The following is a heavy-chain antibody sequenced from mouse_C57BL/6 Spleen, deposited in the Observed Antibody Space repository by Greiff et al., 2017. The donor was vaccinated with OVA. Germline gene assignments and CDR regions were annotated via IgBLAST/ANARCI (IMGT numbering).Heavy chain of an antibody. CDR2: IWSDGST. Sequence: VMLVESGPGLVAPSQSLSITCTVSGFSLTSYGVHWVRQPPGKGLEWLVVIWSDGSTTYNSALKSRLSISKDNSKSQVFLKMNSLQTDDTAMYYCARHRDYDPYYFDYWGQGTTLTVSS. J-gene: IGHJ2*01. CDR3: ARHRDYDPYYFDY. CDR1: GFSLTSYG. D-gene: IGHD2-4*01. V-gene: IGHV2-6-1*01.